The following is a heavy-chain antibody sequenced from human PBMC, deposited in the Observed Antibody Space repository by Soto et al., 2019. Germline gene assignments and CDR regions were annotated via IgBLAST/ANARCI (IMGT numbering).Heavy chain of an antibody. Sequence: SGPTLVNPTQTLTLTCTFSGFSLITSGMCVSWIRQPPGKALEWLALIDWDDDKYYSTSLRTRLTISKDTSKNQVVLTMTNLDPVDTATYYCARVGRTRPLSVAGTLDYYYYGMDVWGQGTTVTVSS. CDR2: IDWDDDK. CDR1: GFSLITSGMC. CDR3: ARVGRTRPLSVAGTLDYYYYGMDV. D-gene: IGHD6-19*01. V-gene: IGHV2-70*01. J-gene: IGHJ6*02.